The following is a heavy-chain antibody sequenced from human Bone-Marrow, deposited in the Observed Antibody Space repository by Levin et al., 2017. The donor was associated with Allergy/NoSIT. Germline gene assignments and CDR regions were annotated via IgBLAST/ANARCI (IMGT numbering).Heavy chain of an antibody. J-gene: IGHJ2*01. CDR3: ARGGSGSYHWYFDL. CDR2: IYSGGST. D-gene: IGHD1-26*01. Sequence: PGGSLRLSCAASGFTVSSNYMSWVRQAPGKGLEWVSVIYSGGSTYYADSVKGRFTISRDNSKNTLYLQMNSLRAEDTAVYYCARGGSGSYHWYFDLWGRGTLVTVSS. V-gene: IGHV3-53*01. CDR1: GFTVSSNY.